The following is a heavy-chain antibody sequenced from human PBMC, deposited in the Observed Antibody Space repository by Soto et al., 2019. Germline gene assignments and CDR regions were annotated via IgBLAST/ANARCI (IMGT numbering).Heavy chain of an antibody. CDR1: GGSISSSSYY. CDR2: IYYSGGT. V-gene: IGHV4-39*01. J-gene: IGHJ6*02. CDR3: ARLDSSSRYYYYGMDV. Sequence: SETLSLTCTVSGGSISSSSYYWGWIRQPPGKGLEWIGSIYYSGGTYYNPSLKSRVTISVDTSKNQFSLKLSSVTAADTAVYYCARLDSSSRYYYYGMDVWGQGTTVTVSS. D-gene: IGHD6-6*01.